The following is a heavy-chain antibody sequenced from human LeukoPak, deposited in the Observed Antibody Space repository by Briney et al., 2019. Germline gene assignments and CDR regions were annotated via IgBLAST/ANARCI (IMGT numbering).Heavy chain of an antibody. J-gene: IGHJ4*02. V-gene: IGHV4-39*07. D-gene: IGHD5-18*01. CDR1: GGSISSSSYY. Sequence: SETLSLTCTVSGGSISSSSYYWGWIRQPPGKGLERIGSIYYSGSTYYNPSLKSRVTISVDTSKNQFSLKLSSVTAADTAVYYCARVLNSYGPKYYFDYWGQGTLVTVSS. CDR3: ARVLNSYGPKYYFDY. CDR2: IYYSGST.